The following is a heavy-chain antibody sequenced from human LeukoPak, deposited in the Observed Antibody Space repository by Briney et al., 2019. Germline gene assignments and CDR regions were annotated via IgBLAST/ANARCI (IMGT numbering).Heavy chain of an antibody. V-gene: IGHV1-2*02. CDR1: GYTFTGYY. CDR3: ARVDSLVVTRTGGAFDI. CDR2: INPNSGGT. J-gene: IGHJ3*02. D-gene: IGHD4-23*01. Sequence: ASVKVSCKTSGYTFTGYYMHWVRQAPGQGLEWMGWINPNSGGTNYAQKFQGRVTMTRDTSISTAYMELSRLRSDDTAVYYCARVDSLVVTRTGGAFDIWGQGTLVTVSS.